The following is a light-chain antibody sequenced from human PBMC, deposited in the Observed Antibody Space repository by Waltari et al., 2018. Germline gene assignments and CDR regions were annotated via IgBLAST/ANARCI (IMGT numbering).Light chain of an antibody. CDR1: SSDGGYSTS. J-gene: IGLJ3*02. CDR3: TSLAAGSTWV. V-gene: IGLV2-8*01. Sequence: QSALTQPPSASGSPGQPVPTPCTGTSSDGGYSTSVSWYQQPPGKAPKLMIYEVTKRPSGVPDRFSGSKSDNTASLTVSGVQVEDEADYYCTSLAAGSTWVFGGGTKLTVL. CDR2: EVT.